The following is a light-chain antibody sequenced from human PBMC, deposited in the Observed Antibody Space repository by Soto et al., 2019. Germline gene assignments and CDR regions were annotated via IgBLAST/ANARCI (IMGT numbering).Light chain of an antibody. Sequence: DIHMTQSPSSLSPSVGARVTLTCRASQSISRHLNCYQQKPGRAPRLLIYGASNLQSGVPSRFSGSGSGTDFTLTISSLLPEDFATYYCQQGYSTPVTFGHGTRLEIK. CDR3: QQGYSTPVT. CDR1: QSISRH. CDR2: GAS. V-gene: IGKV1-39*01. J-gene: IGKJ5*01.